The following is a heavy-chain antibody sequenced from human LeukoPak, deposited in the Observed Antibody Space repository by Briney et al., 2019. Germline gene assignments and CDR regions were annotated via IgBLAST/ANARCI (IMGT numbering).Heavy chain of an antibody. V-gene: IGHV4-59*01. CDR3: ARGSTGIAAAIDY. J-gene: IGHJ4*02. CDR2: IYYSGST. Sequence: SETPSDTCTDPLDSLIRSNSRCRPPPPGKGLECIAHIYYSGSTNYNPSLKSRVTISVDPSKNQFSLKLSSVTAADTAVYYCARGSTGIAAAIDYWGQGTLVTVSS. CDR1: LDSLIRSN. D-gene: IGHD6-13*01.